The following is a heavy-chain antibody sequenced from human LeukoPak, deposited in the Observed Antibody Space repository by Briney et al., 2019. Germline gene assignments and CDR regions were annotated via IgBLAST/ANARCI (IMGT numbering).Heavy chain of an antibody. CDR3: ASDHVEMATIALDY. CDR1: GGTFSSYA. J-gene: IGHJ4*02. V-gene: IGHV1-69*04. Sequence: ASVKVSCKASGGTFSSYAISWVRQAPGQGLEWMGRIIPILDIANYAQKFQGRVTITADKSTSTAYMELSSLRSEDTAVYYCASDHVEMATIALDYRGQGTLVTVSS. CDR2: IIPILDIA. D-gene: IGHD5-24*01.